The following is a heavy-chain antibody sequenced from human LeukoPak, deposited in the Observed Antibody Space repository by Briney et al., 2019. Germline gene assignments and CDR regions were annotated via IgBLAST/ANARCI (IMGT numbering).Heavy chain of an antibody. V-gene: IGHV3-30-3*01. CDR2: ISYDGSNK. J-gene: IGHJ6*02. D-gene: IGHD1-26*01. CDR3: ARDLGYLSSSRSSYYYGIDV. CDR1: GFTFSSYA. Sequence: PGRSLRLSCAASGFTFSSYAMHWVRQAPGKGLEWVAVISYDGSNKYYADSVKGRFTISRDNSKNTLYLQMNSLRAEDTAVYYCARDLGYLSSSRSSYYYGIDVWGQGTTVTVSS.